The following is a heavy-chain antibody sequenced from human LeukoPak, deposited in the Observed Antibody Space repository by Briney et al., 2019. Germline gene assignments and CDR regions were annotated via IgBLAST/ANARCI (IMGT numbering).Heavy chain of an antibody. CDR1: GRSISGYY. CDR2: IYHSGST. D-gene: IGHD3-10*01. Sequence: ETLSLTCTVPGRSISGYYWGWIRQPPGKGLEWIGSIYHSGSTYYNPSLKRRVTISVDTSKNQFSLKLSSVTAADTAVYYCARQRSLGAFDIWGQGTMVTVSS. V-gene: IGHV4-38-2*02. CDR3: ARQRSLGAFDI. J-gene: IGHJ3*02.